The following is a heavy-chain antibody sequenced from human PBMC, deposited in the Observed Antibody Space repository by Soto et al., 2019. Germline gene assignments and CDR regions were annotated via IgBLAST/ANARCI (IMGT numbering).Heavy chain of an antibody. V-gene: IGHV4-31*03. CDR1: GGSISSGNYY. Sequence: QVQLQESGPGLVTPSQTLSLTCTVSGGSISSGNYYWSWIRQHPGKGLEWIGYIYYSGSPYYNPSLKMRVTISVDTSKNQFSLKLSSVTAADTAVYYCARDSATVTTSTFDYWGQGTLVTVSS. CDR2: IYYSGSP. D-gene: IGHD4-17*01. CDR3: ARDSATVTTSTFDY. J-gene: IGHJ4*02.